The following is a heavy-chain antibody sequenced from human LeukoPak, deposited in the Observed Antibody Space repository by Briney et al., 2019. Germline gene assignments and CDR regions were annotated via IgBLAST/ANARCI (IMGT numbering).Heavy chain of an antibody. CDR3: ARDRLDYYDSSGYYSPVGYFDY. CDR1: GFTFSSYA. CDR2: ISYDGSNK. D-gene: IGHD3-22*01. Sequence: GRSLRLSCAASGFTFSSYAMHWVRQAPGKGLEWVAVISYDGSNKYYADSVKGRFTISRDNSKNTLSLQMNSLRAEDTAVYYCARDRLDYYDSSGYYSPVGYFDYWGQGTLVTVSS. V-gene: IGHV3-30*04. J-gene: IGHJ4*02.